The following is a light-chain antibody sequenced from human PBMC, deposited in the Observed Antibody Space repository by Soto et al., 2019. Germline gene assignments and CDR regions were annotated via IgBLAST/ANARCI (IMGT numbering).Light chain of an antibody. CDR3: QQSYSTPIT. Sequence: IQVSQPPFTPAASGRDRITSTLPASQSVSRRLAWYQQKPGKAPKLLIYDASSLESGVPSRFSGRGSGTEFTLTISSLQPDDCATYYCQQSYSTPITFGQGTRLEIK. CDR2: DAS. J-gene: IGKJ5*01. V-gene: IGKV1-5*01. CDR1: QSVSRR.